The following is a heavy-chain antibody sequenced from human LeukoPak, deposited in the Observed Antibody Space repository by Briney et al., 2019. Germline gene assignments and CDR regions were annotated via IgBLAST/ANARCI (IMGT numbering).Heavy chain of an antibody. D-gene: IGHD4-17*01. CDR1: GFTFSSYA. Sequence: GGSLRLSCAASGFTFSSYAMSWVRQALGKGLEWVSGISVSGVSTYYADSVKGRFTISRDNSKNTLYLQMNSLRAEDTALYYCARDPYGDYVFDYWGQGTLVTVSS. CDR2: ISVSGVST. V-gene: IGHV3-23*01. CDR3: ARDPYGDYVFDY. J-gene: IGHJ4*02.